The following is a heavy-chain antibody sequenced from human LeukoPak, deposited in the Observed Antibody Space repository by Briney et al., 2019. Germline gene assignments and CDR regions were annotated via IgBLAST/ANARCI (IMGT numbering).Heavy chain of an antibody. CDR1: GYTFTSYD. CDR3: ATARGYSYGTDY. D-gene: IGHD5-18*01. CDR2: MNPNSGNT. Sequence: GASVKVSCKASGYTFTSYDINWVRQATGQGLEWMGWMNPNSGNTGYAQKFQGRVTMTRNTSISTAYMELSSLRSEDTAVYYCATARGYSYGTDYWGQGTLVTVSS. V-gene: IGHV1-8*01. J-gene: IGHJ4*02.